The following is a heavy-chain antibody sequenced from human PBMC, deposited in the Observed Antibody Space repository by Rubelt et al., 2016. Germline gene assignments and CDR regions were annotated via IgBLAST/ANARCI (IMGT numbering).Heavy chain of an antibody. CDR3: AKQGVHSSSFHSDH. J-gene: IGHJ5*02. Sequence: VQLVESGGGVVQPGRSLRLSCTASEFTFSSYSIHWVRQAPGEGLEWVSSISGSGGGTYYADSVKGRFTISRDNSKNTLSLQMNSLRAEDTSVYYCAKQGVHSSSFHSDHWGQGTLITVSS. D-gene: IGHD3-22*01. V-gene: IGHV3-23*04. CDR2: ISGSGGGT. CDR1: EFTFSSYS.